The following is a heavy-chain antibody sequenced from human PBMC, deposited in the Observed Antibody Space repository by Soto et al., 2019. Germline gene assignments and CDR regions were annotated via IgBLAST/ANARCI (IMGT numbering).Heavy chain of an antibody. J-gene: IGHJ3*02. CDR3: ARRYCSGSNCYSGAFDI. D-gene: IGHD2-15*01. CDR1: GYSFLNYW. Sequence: PGESLKISCKGSGYSFLNYWIGWVRQMPGKDLEWIGIIYPDDSETRYSPSFQGRVTISVDRSITTTYLQWNTLQASDTAIYYCARRYCSGSNCYSGAFDIWGQGTVVTVSS. V-gene: IGHV5-51*01. CDR2: IYPDDSET.